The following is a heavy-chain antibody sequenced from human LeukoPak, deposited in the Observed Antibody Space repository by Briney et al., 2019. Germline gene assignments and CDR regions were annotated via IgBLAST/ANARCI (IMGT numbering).Heavy chain of an antibody. CDR2: IRSKAYGGTT. CDR1: GFTFGDYA. V-gene: IGHV3-49*03. CDR3: TRGDSSGYPSLFDP. Sequence: PGRSLRLSCTASGFTFGDYAMSWFRQAPGKGLGWVGFIRSKAYGGTTEYAASVKGRFTISRDDSKSIAYLQMNSLKTEDTAVYYCTRGDSSGYPSLFDPWGQGTLVTVSS. D-gene: IGHD3-22*01. J-gene: IGHJ5*02.